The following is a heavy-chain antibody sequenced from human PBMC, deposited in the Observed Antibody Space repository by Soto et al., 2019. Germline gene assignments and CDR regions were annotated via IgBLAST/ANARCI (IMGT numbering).Heavy chain of an antibody. CDR2: IYCSGST. Sequence: ASETLSLTCTVSGGSISSGGYYWSWIRQHPGKGLEWIGYIYCSGSTYYNPSLKSRVTISVDTSKNQFSLKLSSVTAADTAVYYCARDPSRVTRLGFDYWGQGTLVTVSS. D-gene: IGHD2-21*01. J-gene: IGHJ4*02. CDR3: ARDPSRVTRLGFDY. V-gene: IGHV4-31*03. CDR1: GGSISSGGYY.